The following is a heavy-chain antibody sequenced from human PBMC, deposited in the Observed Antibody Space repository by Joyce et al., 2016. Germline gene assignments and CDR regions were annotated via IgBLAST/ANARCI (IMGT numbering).Heavy chain of an antibody. D-gene: IGHD3-10*02. Sequence: EVQLVQSGAEVKKPGESLRISCKGSGYSFTSHWISWVRQMPGKGLEWMGRINPRDYDTDYSPSFEGHVTISVDKTISAAYLQWSSLRASDTAIYYCARHVTDWFDPWGQGTLVTVSS. J-gene: IGHJ5*02. CDR2: INPRDYDT. CDR3: ARHVTDWFDP. V-gene: IGHV5-10-1*03. CDR1: GYSFTSHW.